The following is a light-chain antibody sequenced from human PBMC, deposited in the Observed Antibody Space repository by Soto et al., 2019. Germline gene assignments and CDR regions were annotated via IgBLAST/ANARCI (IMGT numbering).Light chain of an antibody. V-gene: IGLV2-8*02. CDR2: EVS. Sequence: QSVLTQPPSASRSPGQSVTISCTGTSSDVGGYNYVSWYQQHPGKAPKLMIYEVSKRPSGVPDRFSGSKSGNTASLTVSGLQAEDEADYYCSSYAGSNKFVVFGGGTKVTVL. CDR1: SSDVGGYNY. CDR3: SSYAGSNKFVV. J-gene: IGLJ2*01.